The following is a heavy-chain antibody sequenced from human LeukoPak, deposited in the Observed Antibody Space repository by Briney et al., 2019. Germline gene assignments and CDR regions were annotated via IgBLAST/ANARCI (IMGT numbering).Heavy chain of an antibody. V-gene: IGHV3-48*01. CDR2: ISGSSSTI. J-gene: IGHJ4*02. Sequence: GGSLRLSCAASGFTFRSYSMNWVRQAPGKGLEWVSYISGSSSTIHYADYVKGRFSISRDNAKNSLYLQMNSLRAEDTAVYYCARVLSSGWYGPDYWGQGTLVIVSS. CDR3: ARVLSSGWYGPDY. D-gene: IGHD6-19*01. CDR1: GFTFRSYS.